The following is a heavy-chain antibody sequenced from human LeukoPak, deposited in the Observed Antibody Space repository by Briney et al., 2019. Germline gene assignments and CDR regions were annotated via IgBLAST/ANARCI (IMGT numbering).Heavy chain of an antibody. CDR2: IYYSGST. CDR3: AKDFGSGWYGSDFDY. D-gene: IGHD6-19*01. CDR1: GGSISSSSYY. Sequence: SETLSLTCTVSGGSISSSSYYWGWISQPPGKGLEWIGSIYYSGSTYYNPSLKSRVTISVDTSKNQFSLKLSSVTAADTAVYYCAKDFGSGWYGSDFDYWGQGTLVTVSS. J-gene: IGHJ4*02. V-gene: IGHV4-39*02.